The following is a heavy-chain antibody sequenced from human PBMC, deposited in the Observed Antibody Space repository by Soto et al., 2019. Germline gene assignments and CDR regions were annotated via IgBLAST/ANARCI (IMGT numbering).Heavy chain of an antibody. D-gene: IGHD6-6*01. Sequence: GGSLRLSCAASGFTFRDYYMSWIRQAPGKGLEWVSYISSTGSYAKYADSVKGRFTISRDNAKNSLYLQMNSLRAEDTAVYYCARDSSITPRPLDFWGQGTPVTVSS. CDR1: GFTFRDYY. V-gene: IGHV3-11*06. J-gene: IGHJ4*02. CDR2: ISSTGSYA. CDR3: ARDSSITPRPLDF.